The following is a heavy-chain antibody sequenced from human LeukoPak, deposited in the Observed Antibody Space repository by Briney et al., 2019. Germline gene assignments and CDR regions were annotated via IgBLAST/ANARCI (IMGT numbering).Heavy chain of an antibody. CDR1: GGSISSYY. J-gene: IGHJ4*02. CDR3: ARQFYDTSGAQTHFDY. Sequence: PSETLSLTCTVSGGSISSYYWSWIRQPPGKGLEGIGYIYYSGSTYYNPSLKSRVTISVDTSKNQFSLKLSSVTAADTAVYYCARQFYDTSGAQTHFDYWGQGTLVTVSS. D-gene: IGHD3-22*01. V-gene: IGHV4-59*08. CDR2: IYYSGST.